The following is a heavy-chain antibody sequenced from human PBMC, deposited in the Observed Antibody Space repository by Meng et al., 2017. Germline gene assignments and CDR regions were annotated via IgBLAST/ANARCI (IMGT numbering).Heavy chain of an antibody. Sequence: VQVVGSGGGLVKPRWSLRLYCAASGFTFSDYYMSRICQAPGKGLEWVSYISSSGGSTYYADSVKGRFTISRDNSKNTLYLQMNSLRAEDTAVYYCAKGPQTTKSLTAYWGQGTLVTVSS. CDR3: AKGPQTTKSLTAY. CDR1: GFTFSDYY. CDR2: ISSSGGST. V-gene: IGHV3-11*01. J-gene: IGHJ4*02. D-gene: IGHD2-21*02.